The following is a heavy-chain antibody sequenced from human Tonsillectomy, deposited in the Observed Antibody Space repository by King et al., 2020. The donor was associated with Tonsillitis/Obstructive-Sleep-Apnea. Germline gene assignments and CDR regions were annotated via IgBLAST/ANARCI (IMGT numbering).Heavy chain of an antibody. V-gene: IGHV4-39*01. CDR1: GGSISSRGYY. CDR2: IYYSGSS. CDR3: ARQKTYYDFWSGYYTGIFDY. Sequence: QLQESGPGLVKPSETLSLTCTVSGGSISSRGYYWGWVRQPPGKGLEWIGGIYYSGSSDFNPSLKIRVTISVDPSKNQFSLKLSSVTAADTAVYYCARQKTYYDFWSGYYTGIFDYWGQGTLVTVSS. D-gene: IGHD3-3*01. J-gene: IGHJ4*02.